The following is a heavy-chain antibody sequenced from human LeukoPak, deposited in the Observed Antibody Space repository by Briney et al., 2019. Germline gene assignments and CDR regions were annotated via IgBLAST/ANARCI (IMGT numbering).Heavy chain of an antibody. D-gene: IGHD2-2*01. Sequence: GGSLRLSCAAPGFTFSSYGMHWVRQAPGKGLEWVAFIRYDGSNKYYADSVKGRFTISRDNSKNTLYLQMNSRRAEDTAVYYCAPLAYCSSTSCNHWGQGTLVTVSS. CDR1: GFTFSSYG. CDR2: IRYDGSNK. V-gene: IGHV3-30*02. CDR3: APLAYCSSTSCNH. J-gene: IGHJ4*02.